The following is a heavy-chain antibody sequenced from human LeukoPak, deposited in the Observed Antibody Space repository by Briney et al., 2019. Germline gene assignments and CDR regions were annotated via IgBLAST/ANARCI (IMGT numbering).Heavy chain of an antibody. D-gene: IGHD3-22*01. J-gene: IGHJ4*02. CDR2: INHSGST. CDR3: ARSFREYYDSSGYYHSLWFDY. CDR1: GGSFSGYY. Sequence: SETLSLTCAVCGGSFSGYYWSWIRQPPGKGLEWIGEINHSGSTNYNPSLKSRVTISVDTSKNQFSLKLSSVTAADTAVYYCARSFREYYDSSGYYHSLWFDYWGQGTLVTVSS. V-gene: IGHV4-34*01.